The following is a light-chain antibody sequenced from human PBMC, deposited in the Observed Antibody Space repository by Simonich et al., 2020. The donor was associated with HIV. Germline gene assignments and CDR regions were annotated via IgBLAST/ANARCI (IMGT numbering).Light chain of an antibody. CDR1: QSVRVY. Sequence: EVVLTQAPATLSLSPGERATLSCRASQSVRVYFAWYQQRPGQAPRRLIYDASNRATGVPARFSGSGSGTDFTLTISSLEPEDFAVYYCQQRRNWPPITFGQGTRLEIK. CDR3: QQRRNWPPIT. V-gene: IGKV3-11*01. J-gene: IGKJ5*01. CDR2: DAS.